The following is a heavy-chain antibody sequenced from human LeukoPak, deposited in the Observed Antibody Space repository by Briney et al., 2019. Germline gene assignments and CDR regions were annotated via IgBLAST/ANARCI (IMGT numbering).Heavy chain of an antibody. V-gene: IGHV4-59*01. CDR1: GGSMNSDY. J-gene: IGHJ6*02. CDR3: ARGYTAMSRNYYYGMDV. CDR2: FKYDGNT. Sequence: SETLSLTCTVSGGSMNSDYYCWIRQSPGMGLEWIGYFKYDGNTGYNPSLKSRATISKDTSKNQFSLKLRSVTAADTAVYYCARGYTAMSRNYYYGMDVWGQGTTVTVSS. D-gene: IGHD5-18*01.